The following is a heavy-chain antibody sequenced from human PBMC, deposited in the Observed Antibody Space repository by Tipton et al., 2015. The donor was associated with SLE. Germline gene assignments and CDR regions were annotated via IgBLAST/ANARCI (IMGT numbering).Heavy chain of an antibody. CDR3: VKAPFDY. Sequence: GSLRLSCSASGFSFSDYAMYWVRQAPGKGLQYVSGISDTGIFTHYTDSVKGRFTISRDKSKNILFLQMSSLRPEDTAVYYCVKAPFDYWGQGALVTVSS. J-gene: IGHJ4*02. CDR1: GFSFSDYA. CDR2: ISDTGIFT. V-gene: IGHV3-64D*06.